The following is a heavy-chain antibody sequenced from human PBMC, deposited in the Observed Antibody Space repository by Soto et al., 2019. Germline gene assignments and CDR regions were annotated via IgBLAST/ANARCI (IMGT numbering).Heavy chain of an antibody. CDR2: IIPIFGTA. CDR1: GGTFSSYA. D-gene: IGHD6-13*01. Sequence: QVQLVQSGAEVKKPGSSVKVSCKASGGTFSSYAISWVRQAPGQGLEWMGGIIPIFGTANYAQKFQGRVTIPADESTSTAYMELSSLRSEDTAVYYCARGAWYSSSWYYYYYGMDVWGQGTTVTVSS. V-gene: IGHV1-69*12. CDR3: ARGAWYSSSWYYYYYGMDV. J-gene: IGHJ6*02.